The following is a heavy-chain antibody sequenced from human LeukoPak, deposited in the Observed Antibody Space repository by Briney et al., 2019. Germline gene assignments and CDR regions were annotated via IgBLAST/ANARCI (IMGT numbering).Heavy chain of an antibody. CDR1: GGSISSSSYY. J-gene: IGHJ4*02. CDR3: ARGHYDILTGYLKSAYYFDY. D-gene: IGHD3-9*01. V-gene: IGHV4-39*01. CDR2: IYYSGST. Sequence: SETLSLTCTVSGGSISSSSYYWGWIRQPPGKGLEWIGSIYYSGSTYYNPSLKSRVTISVDTSKNQFSLKLSSVTAADTAVYYCARGHYDILTGYLKSAYYFDYWGQGTLVTVSS.